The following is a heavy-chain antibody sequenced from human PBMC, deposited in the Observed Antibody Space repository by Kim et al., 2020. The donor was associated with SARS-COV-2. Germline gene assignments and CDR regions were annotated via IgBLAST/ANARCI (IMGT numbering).Heavy chain of an antibody. CDR3: ARGYSSSWFFDY. V-gene: IGHV4-59*09. D-gene: IGHD6-13*01. J-gene: IGHJ4*02. Sequence: NYTPSLKSRVTISVDTSKNQFSLKLSSVTAADTAVYYCARGYSSSWFFDYWGQGTLVTVSS.